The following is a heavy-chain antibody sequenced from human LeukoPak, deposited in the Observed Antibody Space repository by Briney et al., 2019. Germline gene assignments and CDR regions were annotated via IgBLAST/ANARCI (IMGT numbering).Heavy chain of an antibody. V-gene: IGHV1-69*05. CDR3: ARSGSIVVVPAANAFDI. D-gene: IGHD2-2*01. J-gene: IGHJ3*02. CDR1: GGTFSSYA. Sequence: ASVKVSCKASGGTFSSYAISWVRQAPGQGLEWMGGIIPIFGTANYAQKFQGRVTITTDESTSTAYMELSSLRSEDTAVYYCARSGSIVVVPAANAFDIWGQGTMVTVSS. CDR2: IIPIFGTA.